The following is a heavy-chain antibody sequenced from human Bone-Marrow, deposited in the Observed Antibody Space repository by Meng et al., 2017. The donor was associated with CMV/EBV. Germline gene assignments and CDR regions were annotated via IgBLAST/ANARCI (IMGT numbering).Heavy chain of an antibody. V-gene: IGHV4-39*01. D-gene: IGHD2-15*01. Sequence: ESLKISCTVSGGSISSSSYYWGWIRQSPGKGLEWIGSIYYSGSTYYNPSLKSRVTISVDTSKNQFSLKLSSVTAADTAVYYCAIAGYSVIGAFDIWGQGTMVTVSS. CDR2: IYYSGST. CDR3: AIAGYSVIGAFDI. J-gene: IGHJ3*02. CDR1: GGSISSSSYY.